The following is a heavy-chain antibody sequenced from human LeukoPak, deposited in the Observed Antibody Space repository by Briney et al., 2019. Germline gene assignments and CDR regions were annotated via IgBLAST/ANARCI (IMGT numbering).Heavy chain of an antibody. D-gene: IGHD6-19*01. V-gene: IGHV3-23*01. CDR3: ARDCGSGWYSYYYGMDV. J-gene: IGHJ6*02. CDR2: ISGSGGST. CDR1: GFTFSSYA. Sequence: GGSLRLSCAASGFTFSSYAMSWVRQTPGKGLEWVSAISGSGGSTYYADSVKGRFTISRDNSKNTLYLQMNGLRAEDTAVYYCARDCGSGWYSYYYGMDVWGQGTTVTVSS.